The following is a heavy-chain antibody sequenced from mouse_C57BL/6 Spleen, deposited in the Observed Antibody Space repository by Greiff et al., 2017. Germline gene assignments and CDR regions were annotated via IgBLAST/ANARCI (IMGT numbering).Heavy chain of an antibody. CDR2: IHPNSGST. CDR3: ARETDYYGSSPDY. CDR1: GYTFTSYW. V-gene: IGHV1-64*01. D-gene: IGHD1-1*01. J-gene: IGHJ2*01. Sequence: QVQLQRPGAELVKPGASVKLSCKASGYTFTSYWMHWVKQRPGQGLEWIGMIHPNSGSTNYNEKFKSKATLTVDKSSSTAYMQLSSLTSEDSAVYYCARETDYYGSSPDYWGQGTTLTVSS.